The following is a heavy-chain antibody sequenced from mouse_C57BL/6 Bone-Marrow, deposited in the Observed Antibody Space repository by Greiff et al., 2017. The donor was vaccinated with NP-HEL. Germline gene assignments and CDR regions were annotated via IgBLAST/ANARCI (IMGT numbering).Heavy chain of an antibody. CDR1: GYTFTSYW. CDR2: IDPSDSYT. J-gene: IGHJ4*01. CDR3: ARDGNTMDY. Sequence: VQLQQPGAELVRPGTSVKLSCKASGYTFTSYWMHWVKQRPGQGLEWIGVIDPSDSYTNYNPKFKGKATLTVDTSSSTAYMQLSSLTSEDSAVYYGARDGNTMDYGGQGTSVTVSS. V-gene: IGHV1-59*01. D-gene: IGHD2-1*01.